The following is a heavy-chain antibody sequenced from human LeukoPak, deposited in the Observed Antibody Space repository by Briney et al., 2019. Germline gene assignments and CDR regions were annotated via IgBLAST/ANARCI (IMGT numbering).Heavy chain of an antibody. CDR2: IYHSGST. CDR1: GGSISSGGYS. J-gene: IGHJ4*02. CDR3: ARGPPPDFDF. V-gene: IGHV4-30-2*01. Sequence: SETLSLTCAVSGGSISSGGYSWSWTRQPPGKGLEWIGYIYHSGSTYYNPSLKSRVTISVDRSKNQFSLKLSSVTAADTAVYYCARGPPPDFDFWGRGTLVTVSS.